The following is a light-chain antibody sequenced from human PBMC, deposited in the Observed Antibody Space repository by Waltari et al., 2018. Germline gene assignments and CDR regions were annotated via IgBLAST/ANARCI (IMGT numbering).Light chain of an antibody. CDR2: HTY. V-gene: IGKV3-11*01. CDR3: QQRADWPLT. CDR1: QSIQRY. J-gene: IGKJ4*01. Sequence: EIVLTQSPATLSLSPGGRATLSCRASQSIQRYLGWYQQKPGQAPRLLIYHTYNRATGVPVRFSGSGSETDFTLTISSLEPEDSAIYYCQQRADWPLTFGGGTTVEIK.